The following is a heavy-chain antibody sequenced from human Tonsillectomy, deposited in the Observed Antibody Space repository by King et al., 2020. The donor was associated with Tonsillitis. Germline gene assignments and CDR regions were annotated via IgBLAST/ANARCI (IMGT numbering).Heavy chain of an antibody. Sequence: EVQLVESGGGLVQPGGSLRLSCAGSGLTLSYYWMTWVRQAPGKGLEWVANIKKDGTEKHYVDSVKGRFAISRDNAKNSVSLQMNSLRAEDTAVYYCGRDSNYHDSSTYYDTFDVWGQGTVVTVSS. D-gene: IGHD3-22*01. CDR3: GRDSNYHDSSTYYDTFDV. CDR1: GLTLSYYW. J-gene: IGHJ3*01. CDR2: IKKDGTEK. V-gene: IGHV3-7*04.